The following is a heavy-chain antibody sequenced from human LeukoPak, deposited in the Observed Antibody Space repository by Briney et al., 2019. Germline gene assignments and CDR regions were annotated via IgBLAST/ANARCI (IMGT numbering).Heavy chain of an antibody. CDR3: ARGLSVTMTD. Sequence: GGSLRLSCAASGFTFSSYWMHWVRQAPGKGLVWASRINSDGSSTSYADSVKGRFTISRDNAKNTLYLQMNSLRAEDTAVYYCARGLSVTMTDWGQGTLVTVSS. V-gene: IGHV3-74*01. J-gene: IGHJ4*02. CDR2: INSDGSST. D-gene: IGHD1-14*01. CDR1: GFTFSSYW.